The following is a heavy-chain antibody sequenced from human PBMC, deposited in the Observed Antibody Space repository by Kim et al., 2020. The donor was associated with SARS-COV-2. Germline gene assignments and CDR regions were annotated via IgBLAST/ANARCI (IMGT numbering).Heavy chain of an antibody. CDR1: GYTFTSYG. V-gene: IGHV1-18*01. CDR3: ARALSVRRVHDC. Sequence: ASVKVSCKASGYTFTSYGISWVRQAPGQGLEWMGWISAYNGNTNYAQKLQDRVTMTTDTSTSTAYMELRSLRSDDTAVYYCARALSVRRVHDCWGKGTLVTVTS. J-gene: IGHJ4*02. D-gene: IGHD3-16*02. CDR2: ISAYNGNT.